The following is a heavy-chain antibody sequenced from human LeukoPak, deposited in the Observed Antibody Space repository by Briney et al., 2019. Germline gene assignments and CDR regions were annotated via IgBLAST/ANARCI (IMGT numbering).Heavy chain of an antibody. CDR3: ARTVRGAFDI. D-gene: IGHD3-10*01. V-gene: IGHV4-59*01. Sequence: SETLSLTCTVSGGSISSYYWSWIRQPPGKGLEWIGYIYYSGSTNYNPSLKSRVTISVDTSKHQFPLKLSSVTAADTAVYYCARTVRGAFDIWGQGTMVTVSS. J-gene: IGHJ3*02. CDR2: IYYSGST. CDR1: GGSISSYY.